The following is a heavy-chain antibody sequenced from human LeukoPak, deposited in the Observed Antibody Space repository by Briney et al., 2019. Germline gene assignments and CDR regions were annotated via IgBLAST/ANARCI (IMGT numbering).Heavy chain of an antibody. D-gene: IGHD3-9*01. V-gene: IGHV5-10-1*01. CDR1: GYSFTSYW. CDR2: IDPSDSYT. J-gene: IGHJ6*04. Sequence: PGESLKISCKGSGYSFTSYWIGWVRQMPGKGLEWMGRIDPSDSYTNYSPSFQGHVTISADKSISTAYLQWSSLKASDTAMYYCAIRTDYDILTGNYYYYGMDVWGKGTTVTVSS. CDR3: AIRTDYDILTGNYYYYGMDV.